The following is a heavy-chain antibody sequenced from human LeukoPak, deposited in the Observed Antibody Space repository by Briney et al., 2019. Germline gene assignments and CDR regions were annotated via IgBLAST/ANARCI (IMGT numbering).Heavy chain of an antibody. CDR3: AVGGGYDLQWFDY. CDR1: GYTFTSYG. CDR2: ISGYNGNT. J-gene: IGHJ4*02. D-gene: IGHD5-12*01. Sequence: ASVKVSCKASGYTFTSYGISWVRQAPGQGLEWMGWISGYNGNTNYAQKLQGRVTITADESTSTAYMELSSVRSEDTAVYYCAVGGGYDLQWFDYWGQGTLVTVSS. V-gene: IGHV1-18*01.